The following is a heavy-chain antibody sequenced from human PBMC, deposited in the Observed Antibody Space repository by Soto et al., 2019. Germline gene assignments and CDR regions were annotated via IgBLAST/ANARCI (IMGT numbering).Heavy chain of an antibody. Sequence: ASVKVSCKASGYSFTSYGISWRRQAPGQGLEWMGWISAYNGNTNYAQKLQGRVTMTTDTSTSTAYMELRSLSSVTAADTAVYYCARDHYVLRYFDWSKGPYYYYYYGMDVWGQGTTVTVSS. D-gene: IGHD3-9*01. V-gene: IGHV1-18*01. CDR2: ISAYNGNT. CDR1: GYSFTSYG. CDR3: ARDHYVLRYFDWSKGPYYYYYYGMDV. J-gene: IGHJ6*02.